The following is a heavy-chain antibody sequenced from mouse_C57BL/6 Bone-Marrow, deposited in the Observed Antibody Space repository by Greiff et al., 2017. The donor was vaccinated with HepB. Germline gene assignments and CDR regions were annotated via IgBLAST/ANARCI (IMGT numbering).Heavy chain of an antibody. D-gene: IGHD2-4*01. CDR1: GFNIKDDY. CDR3: TPYDYADY. Sequence: VQLKESGAELVRPGASVKLSCTASGFNIKDDYMHWVKQRPEQGLEWIGWIDPENGDTEYASKFQGKATITADTSSNTAYLQLSSLTSEDTAVYYCTPYDYADYWGQGTTLTVSS. J-gene: IGHJ2*01. CDR2: IDPENGDT. V-gene: IGHV14-4*01.